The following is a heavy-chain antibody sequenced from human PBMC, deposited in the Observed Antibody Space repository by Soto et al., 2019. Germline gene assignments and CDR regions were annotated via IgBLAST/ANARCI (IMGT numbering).Heavy chain of an antibody. CDR3: AREDVTIFGVGFDY. CDR2: IYSGGST. V-gene: IGHV3-66*01. Sequence: GGSLRLSCAASGFTVSSNYMSWVRQAPGKGLEWVSVIYSGGSTYYADSVKGRFTISRDNSKNTLYLQMNSLRAEDTAVYYCAREDVTIFGVGFDYWGQGTLVTVSS. D-gene: IGHD3-3*01. J-gene: IGHJ4*02. CDR1: GFTVSSNY.